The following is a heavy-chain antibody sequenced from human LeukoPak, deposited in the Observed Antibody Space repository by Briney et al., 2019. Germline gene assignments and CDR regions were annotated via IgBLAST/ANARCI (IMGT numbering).Heavy chain of an antibody. CDR3: ARRYISGGSCYSDNWFDP. V-gene: IGHV4-39*01. CDR2: IYYSGST. Sequence: PSETLSLTCTVSGGSISSSSYYWGWIRQPPGKGLEWIGSIYYSGSTYYNPSLKSRVTISVDTSKNQFSLKLSSVTAADTAVYNSARRYISGGSCYSDNWFDPCGQGTLVTVSS. J-gene: IGHJ5*02. CDR1: GGSISSSSYY. D-gene: IGHD2-15*01.